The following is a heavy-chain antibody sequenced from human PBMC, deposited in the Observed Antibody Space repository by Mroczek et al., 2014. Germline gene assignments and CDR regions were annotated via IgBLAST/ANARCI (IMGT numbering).Heavy chain of an antibody. V-gene: IGHV4-59*01. CDR2: IYYSGST. CDR1: GGSISSYY. CDR3: ARDRTIYDTHTSAYYYYGMDV. Sequence: QVQLQESGPGLVKPSETLSLTCTVSGGSISSYYWSWIRQPPGKGLEWIGYIYYSGSTNYNPSLKSRVTISVDTSKNQFSLKLSSVTAADTAVYYCARDRTIYDTHTSAYYYYGMDVWGQGTTVTVSS. J-gene: IGHJ6*02. D-gene: IGHD3-22*01.